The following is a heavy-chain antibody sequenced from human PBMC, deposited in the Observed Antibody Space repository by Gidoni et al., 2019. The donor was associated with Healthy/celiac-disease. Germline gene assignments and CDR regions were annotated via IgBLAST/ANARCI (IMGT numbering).Heavy chain of an antibody. D-gene: IGHD2-2*01. V-gene: IGHV3-21*01. Sequence: EVQLVASGGGLVKPGGSLRLSCAASGFTFSSKSMNWVRQAPGKGLEWVSSISSSSSYIYYADSVKGRFTISRDNAKNSLYLQMNSLRAEDTAVYYCARAVVVPAADYYYYMDVWGKGTTVTVSS. CDR3: ARAVVVPAADYYYYMDV. CDR2: ISSSSSYI. J-gene: IGHJ6*03. CDR1: GFTFSSKS.